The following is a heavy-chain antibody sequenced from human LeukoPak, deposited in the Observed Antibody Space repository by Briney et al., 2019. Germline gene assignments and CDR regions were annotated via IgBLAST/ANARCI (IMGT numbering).Heavy chain of an antibody. D-gene: IGHD4-17*01. Sequence: SETLSLTCTVSGGSISSYYWRWIPQPPGKGLEWIGYIYYSGSTNYNPSLKSRVTISVDTSKNQFSLKLSSVTAADTAVYYCARVHGLYYYGMDVWGQGTTVTVSS. CDR2: IYYSGST. V-gene: IGHV4-59*01. CDR1: GGSISSYY. J-gene: IGHJ6*02. CDR3: ARVHGLYYYGMDV.